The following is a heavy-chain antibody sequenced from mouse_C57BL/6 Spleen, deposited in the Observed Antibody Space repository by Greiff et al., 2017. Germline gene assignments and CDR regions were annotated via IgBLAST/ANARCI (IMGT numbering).Heavy chain of an antibody. Sequence: QVQLQQSGAELVKPGASVKMSCKASGYTFTSYWITWVKQRPGQGLEWIGDIYPGSGSTNYNEKFKSKATLTVDTSSSTAYMQLSSLTSEDSAVYYCASSVIYYYGSNHWYFDVWGTGTTVTVSS. CDR2: IYPGSGST. D-gene: IGHD1-1*01. CDR3: ASSVIYYYGSNHWYFDV. CDR1: GYTFTSYW. V-gene: IGHV1-55*01. J-gene: IGHJ1*03.